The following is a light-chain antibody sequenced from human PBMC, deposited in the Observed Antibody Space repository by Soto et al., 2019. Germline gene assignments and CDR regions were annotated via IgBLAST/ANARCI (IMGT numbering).Light chain of an antibody. CDR3: QLYGRSTGT. CDR1: QSVSSSY. V-gene: IGKV3-20*01. J-gene: IGKJ1*01. Sequence: EIVLTQSPGTLSLSPWERATLSCRASQSVSSSYLAWYQQKPGQAPRLLIYGASSRATGIPDRFSGSGSGTDFTLTISRLEPEDFAVYYCQLYGRSTGTFGQGTKVDIK. CDR2: GAS.